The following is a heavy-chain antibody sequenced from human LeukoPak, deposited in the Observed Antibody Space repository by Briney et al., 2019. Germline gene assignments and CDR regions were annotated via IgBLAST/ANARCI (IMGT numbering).Heavy chain of an antibody. V-gene: IGHV3-7*01. CDR2: IKEDGSDK. Sequence: GGSLRLSCIASGFTFSNYWMSWVRQAPGKGLEWVASIKEDGSDKYYVDSVRGRFTISRDNMKNSLYVQMSSLRAEDTAVYYCARLKDAVTIFDCWGQGILVTVSS. J-gene: IGHJ5*01. CDR3: ARLKDAVTIFDC. D-gene: IGHD4-17*01. CDR1: GFTFSNYW.